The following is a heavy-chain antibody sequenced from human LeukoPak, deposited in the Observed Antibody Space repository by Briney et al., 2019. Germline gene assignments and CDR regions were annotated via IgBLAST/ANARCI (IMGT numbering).Heavy chain of an antibody. CDR3: AKGNSWRWLQRIGPLFDY. CDR1: GFTFSSYA. D-gene: IGHD5-24*01. V-gene: IGHV3-23*01. Sequence: PAGGSLRLSCAASGFTFSSYAMSWVRQAPGKGLEWVSAISGSGGSTYYADSVKGRFTISRDNSKNTLYLQMNSLRAEDTAVYYCAKGNSWRWLQRIGPLFDYWGQGTLVTVSS. J-gene: IGHJ4*02. CDR2: ISGSGGST.